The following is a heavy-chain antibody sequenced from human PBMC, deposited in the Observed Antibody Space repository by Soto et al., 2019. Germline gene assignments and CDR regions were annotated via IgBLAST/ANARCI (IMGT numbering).Heavy chain of an antibody. D-gene: IGHD1-26*01. CDR2: INPKSGDT. CDR3: TRSIGSYPYYGLDV. J-gene: IGHJ6*02. Sequence: QVLLVQSGAEVKKPGASVKVSCKASGYTLTDYFIHWVRQAPGQGLEWLACINPKSGDTYYSQKFQGRVTMTRDTSIRTVYMEVSRMRSDDTAIYYCTRSIGSYPYYGLDVWGQGTTVTVSS. CDR1: GYTLTDYF. V-gene: IGHV1-2*02.